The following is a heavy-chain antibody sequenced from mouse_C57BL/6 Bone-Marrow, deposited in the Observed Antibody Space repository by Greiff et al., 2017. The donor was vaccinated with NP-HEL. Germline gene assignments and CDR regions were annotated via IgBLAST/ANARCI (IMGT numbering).Heavy chain of an antibody. V-gene: IGHV1-72*01. CDR1: GYTFTSYW. Sequence: QVQLQQPGAELVKPGASVKLSCKASGYTFTSYWMHWVKQRPGRGLEWLGRIDPNSGGTKYNEKFKSKATLTVDKPSSTAYMQLSSLTSEDSAVYYCARSLKFAVLLTDYWGQGTTLTVSS. D-gene: IGHD1-3*01. CDR2: IDPNSGGT. J-gene: IGHJ2*01. CDR3: ARSLKFAVLLTDY.